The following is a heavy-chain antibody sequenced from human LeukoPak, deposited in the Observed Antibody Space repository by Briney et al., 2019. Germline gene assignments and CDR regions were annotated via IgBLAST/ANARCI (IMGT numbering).Heavy chain of an antibody. D-gene: IGHD2-2*01. J-gene: IGHJ4*02. CDR1: GGSISSYY. CDR3: AREGRYCSSTSCYGGFDY. V-gene: IGHV4-59*01. CDR2: IYYSGST. Sequence: SETLSLTCTVSGGSISSYYWSWIRQPPGKGLEWIGYIYYSGSTNYNPSLKSRVTISVDTSKNQFSLKLSSVTAADTAVYYCAREGRYCSSTSCYGGFDYWGQGTLVTVSS.